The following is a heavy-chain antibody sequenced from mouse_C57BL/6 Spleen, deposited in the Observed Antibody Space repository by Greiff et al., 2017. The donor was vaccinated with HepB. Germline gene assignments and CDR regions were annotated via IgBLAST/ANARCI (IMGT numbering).Heavy chain of an antibody. V-gene: IGHV14-4*01. CDR2: IDPENGDT. D-gene: IGHD1-1*01. J-gene: IGHJ2*01. Sequence: VQLQQSGAELVRPGASVKLSCTASGFNIKDDYMHWVKQRPEQGLEWIGWIDPENGDTEYASKFQGKATITADTSSNTAYLQLSSLTSEDTAVYYCTPSYYGSSFFDDWGQGTTLTVSS. CDR3: TPSYYGSSFFDD. CDR1: GFNIKDDY.